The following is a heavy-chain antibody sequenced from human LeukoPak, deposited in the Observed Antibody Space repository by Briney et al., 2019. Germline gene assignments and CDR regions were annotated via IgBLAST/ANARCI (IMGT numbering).Heavy chain of an antibody. Sequence: GGSLRLSCAASGFPFNSFWMHWVRQAPGKGLVWVSDMNEYSTTIRYADSVKGRFTISRDNAKSILYLQMNNLRAEHTAMYFCARGGVNPVDHWGQGTLVTVSS. V-gene: IGHV3-74*01. CDR1: GFPFNSFW. J-gene: IGHJ4*02. CDR3: ARGGVNPVDH. D-gene: IGHD1-14*01. CDR2: MNEYSTTI.